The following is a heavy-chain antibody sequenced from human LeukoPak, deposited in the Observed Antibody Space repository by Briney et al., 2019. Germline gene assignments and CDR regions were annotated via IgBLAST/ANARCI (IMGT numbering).Heavy chain of an antibody. CDR1: GFTFSDYY. Sequence: GGSLRLSCAASGFTFSDYYMSWIRQAPGKGLEWVSYISSSGSTIYYADSVKGRFTISRDNAKNSLYLQTNSLRAEDTAVYYCARDLSGDYYDSSGYIDYWGQGTLVTVSS. J-gene: IGHJ4*02. D-gene: IGHD3-22*01. CDR2: ISSSGSTI. CDR3: ARDLSGDYYDSSGYIDY. V-gene: IGHV3-11*01.